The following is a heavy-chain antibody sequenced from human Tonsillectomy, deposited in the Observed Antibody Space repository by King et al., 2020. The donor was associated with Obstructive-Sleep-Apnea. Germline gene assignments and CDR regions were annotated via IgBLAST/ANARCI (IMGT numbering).Heavy chain of an antibody. CDR1: GFTFSSYT. CDR2: ISGTGVYT. J-gene: IGHJ4*02. V-gene: IGHV3-23*04. CDR3: AKDQLWEKDY. Sequence: VQLVESGGGLIQPGGSLRLSCAASGFTFSSYTMSCVRQAPGKGLEWVLGISGTGVYTYYADAVKGRFTVSRDNSKNTLYLQMNRLRAEDTAIYYCAKDQLWEKDYWGQGTLVTVSS. D-gene: IGHD5-18*01.